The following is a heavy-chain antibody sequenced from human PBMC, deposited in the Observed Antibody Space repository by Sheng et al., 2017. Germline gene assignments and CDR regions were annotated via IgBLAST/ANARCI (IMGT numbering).Heavy chain of an antibody. CDR2: IYYSGSH. D-gene: IGHD3-10*01. CDR1: GGSISSSSYY. J-gene: IGHJ5*02. Sequence: QLQLQESGPGLVKPSETLSLTCTVSGGSISSSSYYWGWIRQPPGKGLEWIGSIYYSGSHLLQPALKSRVTISVDTSKNQFSLKLSSVTAADTAVYYCARHPELSWFDPWGPGNPGHRLL. V-gene: IGHV4-39*01. CDR3: ARHPELSWFDP.